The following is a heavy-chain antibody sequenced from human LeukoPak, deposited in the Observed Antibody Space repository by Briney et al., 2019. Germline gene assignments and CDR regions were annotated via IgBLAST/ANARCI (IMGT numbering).Heavy chain of an antibody. CDR2: MNPNSGNT. D-gene: IGHD6-19*01. V-gene: IGHV1-8*01. J-gene: IGHJ3*02. Sequence: ASVKVSCKASGYTFTSYDINRVRQATGQGLEWMGWMNPNSGNTGYAQKFQGRVTMTRNTSISTAYMELSSLRSEDTAVYYCARGGEIAVRDAFDIWGQGTMVTVSS. CDR1: GYTFTSYD. CDR3: ARGGEIAVRDAFDI.